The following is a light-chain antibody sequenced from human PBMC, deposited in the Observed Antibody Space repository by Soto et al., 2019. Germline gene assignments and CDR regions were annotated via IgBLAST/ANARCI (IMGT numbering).Light chain of an antibody. CDR3: MQALQTPPT. Sequence: DIVLTQSPLSLPVTPGEPASISCRSSQSLLHSNGYDSLDWYLQKPGQSPQLLIYLGSNRASGVPDRFSGSGSGTDFTLKISRVEADDVGVYYCMQALQTPPTFGQGTKVEIK. J-gene: IGKJ1*01. V-gene: IGKV2-28*01. CDR2: LGS. CDR1: QSLLHSNGYDS.